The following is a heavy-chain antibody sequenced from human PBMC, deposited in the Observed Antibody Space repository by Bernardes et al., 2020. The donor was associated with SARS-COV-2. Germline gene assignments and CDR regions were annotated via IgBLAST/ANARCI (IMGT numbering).Heavy chain of an antibody. CDR2: IKQDGIDK. D-gene: IGHD3-16*01. Sequence: VESLFLSCAASGFTFSGYWMTWVRQAPGKGLEWVANIKQDGIDKYYVDSVKGRFTISRDNTENSLYLQLNSLRAEDTAVFYCARLRGGYIDSWGQGTLVTVSS. CDR1: GFTFSGYW. V-gene: IGHV3-7*01. CDR3: ARLRGGYIDS. J-gene: IGHJ4*02.